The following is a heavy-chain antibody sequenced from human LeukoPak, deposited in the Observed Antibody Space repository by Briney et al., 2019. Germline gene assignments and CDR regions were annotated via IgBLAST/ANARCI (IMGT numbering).Heavy chain of an antibody. J-gene: IGHJ6*02. CDR1: GGTFSSYA. D-gene: IGHD5-18*01. CDR3: ARVLTAMAPGYYYGMNV. Sequence: SVKVSCKASGGTFSSYAISWVRQAPGQGLEWMGGIIPIFGTANYAQKFQGRVTITADESTSTAYMELSSLRSEDTAVYYCARVLTAMAPGYYYGMNVWGQGTTVTVSS. CDR2: IIPIFGTA. V-gene: IGHV1-69*13.